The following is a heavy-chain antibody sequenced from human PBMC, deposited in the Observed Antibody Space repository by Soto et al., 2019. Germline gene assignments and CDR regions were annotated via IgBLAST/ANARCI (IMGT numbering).Heavy chain of an antibody. CDR3: AASCVGCGGFNYYGMDV. V-gene: IGHV4-31*03. CDR2: IYYSGST. D-gene: IGHD2-21*01. J-gene: IGHJ6*02. Sequence: QVQLQESGPGLVKPSQTLSLTCTVSGGSISSGGYYWSWIRQHPGKGLELIGYIYYSGSTYYNPSLNTRVTISVDTSKNQFSLKLSSVTAADTAVYYCAASCVGCGGFNYYGMDVWGQGTTVTVSS. CDR1: GGSISSGGYY.